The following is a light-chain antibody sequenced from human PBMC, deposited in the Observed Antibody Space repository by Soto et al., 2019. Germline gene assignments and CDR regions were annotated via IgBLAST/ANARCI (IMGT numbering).Light chain of an antibody. Sequence: EIVLTQSPGALSVAPGETLSLSCRASEAINNNFVAWYKQRPGQVPRLLMYGASIRVSGVPDRIIGSRSGTGFILNIARVEPEAAAVSLCHEHHLSPLTLGGGTQV. J-gene: IGKJ4*01. CDR2: GAS. CDR3: HEHHLSPLT. CDR1: EAINNNF. V-gene: IGKV3-20*01.